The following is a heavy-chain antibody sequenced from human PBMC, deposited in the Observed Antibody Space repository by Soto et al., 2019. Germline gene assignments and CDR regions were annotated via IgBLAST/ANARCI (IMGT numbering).Heavy chain of an antibody. V-gene: IGHV3-48*02. D-gene: IGHD3-22*01. CDR2: ISSSGSTI. Sequence: GGSLRLSCAAPGFTFSSYSMNWVRQAPGKGLEWVSYISSSGSTIYYADSVKGRFTISRDNAKNSLYLQMNSLRDEDTAVYYCARGADYDSSGIRLNWFDPWGQGTLVTVSS. J-gene: IGHJ5*02. CDR3: ARGADYDSSGIRLNWFDP. CDR1: GFTFSSYS.